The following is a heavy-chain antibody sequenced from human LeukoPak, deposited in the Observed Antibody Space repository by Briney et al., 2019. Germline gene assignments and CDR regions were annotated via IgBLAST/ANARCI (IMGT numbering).Heavy chain of an antibody. J-gene: IGHJ4*02. CDR3: TRDQTPYY. Sequence: GGSLRLSCAASGFPFSSHGMNWVRQAPGKGLEWVGFIRSKAYGGTTEYAASVKGRFTISRDDSKSIAYLQMNSLKTEDTAVYYCTRDQTPYYWGQGTLVTVSS. CDR1: GFPFSSHG. CDR2: IRSKAYGGTT. V-gene: IGHV3-49*04.